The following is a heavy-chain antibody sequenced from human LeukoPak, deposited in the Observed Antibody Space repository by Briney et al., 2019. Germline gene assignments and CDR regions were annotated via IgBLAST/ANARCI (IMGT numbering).Heavy chain of an antibody. V-gene: IGHV1-2*02. CDR2: INPNSGGT. CDR1: GYTFTGYY. J-gene: IGHJ4*02. CDR3: ARRLGDMADRYNAFDY. D-gene: IGHD3-16*01. Sequence: ASVKVSCKASGYTFTGYYMHWVRQAPGQGLEWMGWINPNSGGTNYAQKFQGRVTLTRDSSISTAHMDLSGLRFDDTAVYYCARRLGDMADRYNAFDYWGQGTLVTVSS.